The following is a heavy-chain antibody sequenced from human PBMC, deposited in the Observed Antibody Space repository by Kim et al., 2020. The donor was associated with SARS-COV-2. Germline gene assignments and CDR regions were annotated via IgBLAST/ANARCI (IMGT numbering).Heavy chain of an antibody. CDR3: ARGSTTGTD. J-gene: IGHJ4*02. D-gene: IGHD1-1*01. Sequence: GSTYYADSVKGRFTISRDNSKNTLYLQMNSLRAEDTAVYYCARGSTTGTDSGQGTLVTVSS. V-gene: IGHV3-66*01. CDR2: GST.